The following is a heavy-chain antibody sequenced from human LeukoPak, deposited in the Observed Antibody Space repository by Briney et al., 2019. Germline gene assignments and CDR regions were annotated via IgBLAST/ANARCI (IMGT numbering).Heavy chain of an antibody. D-gene: IGHD5-24*01. V-gene: IGHV1-2*02. CDR2: INPNSGGT. J-gene: IGHJ4*02. Sequence: ASVKVSCKASGYTFTGYYMHWVRQAPGQGLEWMGWINPNSGGTNYAQKFQGRVTMTRDTSISTAYMELSRLRSDDTAVYYCARDNPRDGYNFAFDYWGQGTLVTVSS. CDR1: GYTFTGYY. CDR3: ARDNPRDGYNFAFDY.